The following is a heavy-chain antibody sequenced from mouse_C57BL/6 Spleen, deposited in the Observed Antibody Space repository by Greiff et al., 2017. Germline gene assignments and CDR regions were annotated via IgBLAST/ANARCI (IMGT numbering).Heavy chain of an antibody. Sequence: QVQLKQSGAELARPGASVKISCKASGYTFTSYTMHWVKQRPGQGLEWIGYINPSSGYTKYNQKFKDKATLTADKSSSTAYMQLSSLTSEVSAVYYCAGSNQLGRFAYWGQGTLVTVSA. J-gene: IGHJ3*01. V-gene: IGHV1-4*01. D-gene: IGHD4-1*02. CDR1: GYTFTSYT. CDR3: AGSNQLGRFAY. CDR2: INPSSGYT.